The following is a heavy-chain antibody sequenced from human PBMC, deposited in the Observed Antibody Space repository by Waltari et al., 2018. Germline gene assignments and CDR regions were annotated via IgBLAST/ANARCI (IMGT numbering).Heavy chain of an antibody. D-gene: IGHD2-21*02. Sequence: QVQLVQSWAEVKKPGSSVKFSCKASGGTFSSFATRWVRQAPGQGLEWMGGIIPIFGTANYAQKFQGRVTITTDESTSTAYMELSSLRSEDTAVYYCARVDRYGGNSGAFDIWGQGTMVTVSS. CDR3: ARVDRYGGNSGAFDI. V-gene: IGHV1-69*05. J-gene: IGHJ3*02. CDR2: IIPIFGTA. CDR1: GGTFSSFA.